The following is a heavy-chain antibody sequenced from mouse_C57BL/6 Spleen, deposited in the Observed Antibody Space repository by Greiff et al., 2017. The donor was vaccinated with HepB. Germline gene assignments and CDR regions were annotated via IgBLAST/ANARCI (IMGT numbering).Heavy chain of an antibody. CDR2: IDPSDSYT. Sequence: QVQLQQPGAELVKPGASVKLSCKASGYTFTSYWMQWVKQRPGQGLEWIGEIDPSDSYTNYNQKFKGKATLTVDTSSSTAYMQLSSLTSEDSAVYYGARPPYGSSPLWFAYWGQGTLVTVSA. CDR1: GYTFTSYW. D-gene: IGHD1-1*01. V-gene: IGHV1-50*01. CDR3: ARPPYGSSPLWFAY. J-gene: IGHJ3*01.